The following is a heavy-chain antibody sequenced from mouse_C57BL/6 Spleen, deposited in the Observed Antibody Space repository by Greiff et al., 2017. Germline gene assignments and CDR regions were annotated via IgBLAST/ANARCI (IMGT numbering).Heavy chain of an antibody. V-gene: IGHV14-1*01. D-gene: IGHD2-2*01. CDR3: TLLWLRRPHYAMDY. CDR1: GFNIKDYY. CDR2: IEPEDGDT. Sequence: VQLQQSGAELVRPGASVKLSCTASGFNIKDYYMHWVKQRPEQGLEWIGRIEPEDGDTEYAPKFQGKATMTADTSSNTAYLQLSSLTSEDTAVYYCTLLWLRRPHYAMDYWGQGTSVTVSS. J-gene: IGHJ4*01.